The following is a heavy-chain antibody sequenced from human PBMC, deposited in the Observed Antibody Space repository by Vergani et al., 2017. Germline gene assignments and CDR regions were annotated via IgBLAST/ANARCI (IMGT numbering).Heavy chain of an antibody. CDR3: ARFWEGVVVPAAITLRDY. D-gene: IGHD2-2*01. J-gene: IGHJ4*02. CDR1: GYTFTGYY. V-gene: IGHV1-2*02. Sequence: QVQLVQSGAEVKKPGASVKVSCKASGYTFTGYYMHWVRQAPGQGLEWMGWINPNSGGTNYAQKFQGRVTMTRDTSISTAYMELSRLRSDDTAVYYCARFWEGVVVPAAITLRDYWGQGTLVTVSS. CDR2: INPNSGGT.